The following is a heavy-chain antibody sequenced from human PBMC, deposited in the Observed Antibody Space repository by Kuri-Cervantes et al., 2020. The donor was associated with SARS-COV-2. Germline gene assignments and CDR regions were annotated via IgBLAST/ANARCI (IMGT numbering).Heavy chain of an antibody. V-gene: IGHV4-39*07. CDR1: GGSISSSSYY. CDR3: ARFPHFDY. CDR2: IYYSGST. Sequence: GSLRLSCTVSGGSISSSSYYWGWIRQPPGKGLEWIGSIYYSGSTYYNPSLKSRVTISVDTSKSQFSLKLSSVTAADTAVYYCARFPHFDYWGQGTLVTVSS. J-gene: IGHJ4*02.